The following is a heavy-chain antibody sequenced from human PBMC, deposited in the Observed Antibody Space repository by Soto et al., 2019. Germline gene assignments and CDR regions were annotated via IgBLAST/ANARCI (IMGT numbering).Heavy chain of an antibody. D-gene: IGHD6-13*01. Sequence: GESLKISCKGSGYNFNSYWIDWVRQTPGKGLEWMGIIYPGDSNIKYSPSFQGQVTISADRSISTTYLQWSSLKASDTAIYYFARHLGSPGYYYRMDVWGQGTTVTVSS. V-gene: IGHV5-51*01. J-gene: IGHJ6*02. CDR3: ARHLGSPGYYYRMDV. CDR2: IYPGDSNI. CDR1: GYNFNSYW.